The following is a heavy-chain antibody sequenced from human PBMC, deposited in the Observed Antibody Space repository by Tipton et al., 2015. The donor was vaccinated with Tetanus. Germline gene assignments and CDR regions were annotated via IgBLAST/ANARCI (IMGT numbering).Heavy chain of an antibody. CDR3: ARANFDFSKKGPFDS. Sequence: TLSLTCTVSGGSLNSGTFYWDWIRQPPGKGLEWIGNVYYNGNTLENPSLKGRVTLSLDKSKNQFSLKLTSVTAADTAVYFCARANFDFSKKGPFDSWGQGILVIVSA. V-gene: IGHV4-39*07. CDR2: VYYNGNT. CDR1: GGSLNSGTFY. J-gene: IGHJ4*02. D-gene: IGHD3-3*01.